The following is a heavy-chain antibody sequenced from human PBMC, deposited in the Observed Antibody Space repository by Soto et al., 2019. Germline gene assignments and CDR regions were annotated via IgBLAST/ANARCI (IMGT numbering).Heavy chain of an antibody. CDR1: GFTFSSYA. CDR3: ARPNEYYYDPDDAFDI. CDR2: ISYDGNNK. D-gene: IGHD3-22*01. J-gene: IGHJ3*02. V-gene: IGHV3-30-3*01. Sequence: QVQLVESGGGVVQPGRSLRLSCAASGFTFSSYAMHWVRQAPGKGLEWVAVISYDGNNKYYADSVKGRFTISRDNSKNTLYLQMNSLRAEDTAVYYCARPNEYYYDPDDAFDIWGQGKMVTVSS.